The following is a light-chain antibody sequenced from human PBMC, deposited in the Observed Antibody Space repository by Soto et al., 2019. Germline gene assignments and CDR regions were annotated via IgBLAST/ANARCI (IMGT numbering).Light chain of an antibody. CDR3: QKYDSGPLT. V-gene: IGKV1-27*01. Sequence: DIQMTQSPSSLSASVGDRVTITCRASQDISHYVAWYQQKSGRVPELLIYSASTLQSGVPSRFSGSGSGADFSLTITSLQPEDAATYYCQKYDSGPLTFGGGTKVDI. J-gene: IGKJ4*02. CDR2: SAS. CDR1: QDISHY.